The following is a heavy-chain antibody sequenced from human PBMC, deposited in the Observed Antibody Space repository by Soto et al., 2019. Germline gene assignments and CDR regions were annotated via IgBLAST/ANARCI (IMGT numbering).Heavy chain of an antibody. V-gene: IGHV3-15*01. CDR1: GFTFSNAW. Sequence: GGSLRLSCAASGFTFSNAWMSWVRQAPGKGLEWVGRIKSKTDGGTTDYAAPVKGRFTISRDDSKNTLYLQMNSLKTEDTAVYYCTPFPPITMVRGVIRHWGQGTLVTVSS. CDR3: TPFPPITMVRGVIRH. CDR2: IKSKTDGGTT. D-gene: IGHD3-10*01. J-gene: IGHJ4*02.